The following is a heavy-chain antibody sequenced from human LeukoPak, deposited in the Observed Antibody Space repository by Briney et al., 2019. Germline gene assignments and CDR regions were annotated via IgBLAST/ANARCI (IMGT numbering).Heavy chain of an antibody. CDR1: GGSISSSSYY. Sequence: PSETLSLTCTVSGGSISSSSYYWGWIRQPPGKGLEWIGSIYYSGSTYYNPSLKSRVTISVDTSKNQFSLKLSSVTAADTAVYYCARSSWAIVATIYLFDYWGQGTLVTVSS. V-gene: IGHV4-39*07. J-gene: IGHJ4*02. CDR3: ARSSWAIVATIYLFDY. CDR2: IYYSGST. D-gene: IGHD5-12*01.